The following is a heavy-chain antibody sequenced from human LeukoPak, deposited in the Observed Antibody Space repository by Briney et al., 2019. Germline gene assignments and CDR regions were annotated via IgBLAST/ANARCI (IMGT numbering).Heavy chain of an antibody. CDR3: AKGNWRYFDY. CDR2: ISGSDGST. J-gene: IGHJ4*02. D-gene: IGHD1-1*01. Sequence: GGSLRLSCAASGFTFSSYAMSWVRQAPGKGLEWVSGISGSDGSTYYADSVKGRFTISRDNSKNTLYVQMNSLRAEDTAVYYCAKGNWRYFDYWGQGTLVTVSS. V-gene: IGHV3-23*01. CDR1: GFTFSSYA.